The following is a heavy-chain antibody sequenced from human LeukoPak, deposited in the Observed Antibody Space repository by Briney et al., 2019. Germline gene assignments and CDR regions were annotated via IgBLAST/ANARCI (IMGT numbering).Heavy chain of an antibody. V-gene: IGHV3-48*01. J-gene: IGHJ4*02. CDR3: ARSYTGYDL. CDR2: INSDSSAI. D-gene: IGHD5-12*01. CDR1: GFTFSSYS. Sequence: GGSLRLSCVASGFTFSSYSMNWVRQAPGKGLDWISGINSDSSAIYYADSVKGRFTISRDNAKNSLYLQMNGLRAEDTAVYYCARSYTGYDLWGQGTLVTVSS.